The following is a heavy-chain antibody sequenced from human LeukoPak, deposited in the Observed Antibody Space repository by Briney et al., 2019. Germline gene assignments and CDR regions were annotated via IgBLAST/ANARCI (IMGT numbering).Heavy chain of an antibody. V-gene: IGHV4-38-2*01. CDR3: ARHGGHCSSTSCYLDY. CDR1: DLYITSDNY. J-gene: IGHJ4*02. CDR2: ICHTGNT. Sequence: SETLSLTCAVSDLYITSDNYWGWIRQPPGKGPEWIGSICHTGNTYYNSSLKSRVTISVDTSKNQFSLNLNSVTAADTAVYYCARHGGHCSSTSCYLDYWGQGTLVTVSS. D-gene: IGHD2-2*01.